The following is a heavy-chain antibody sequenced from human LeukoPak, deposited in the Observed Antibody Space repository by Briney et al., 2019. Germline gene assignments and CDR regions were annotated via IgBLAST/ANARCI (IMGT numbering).Heavy chain of an antibody. V-gene: IGHV1-2*02. CDR1: GYTFTRYY. J-gene: IGHJ6*03. CDR3: ARVSAGYCSGGSCYRSGYYYYYMDV. D-gene: IGHD2-15*01. Sequence: ASVKVSCKASGYTFTRYYMHWVPQAPGQGLEGMGWINPNRGGTNYAQKFQGRVTMTRDTSISTAYMELSRLRYDDTAVYYCARVSAGYCSGGSCYRSGYYYYYMDVWGKGTTVTVSS. CDR2: INPNRGGT.